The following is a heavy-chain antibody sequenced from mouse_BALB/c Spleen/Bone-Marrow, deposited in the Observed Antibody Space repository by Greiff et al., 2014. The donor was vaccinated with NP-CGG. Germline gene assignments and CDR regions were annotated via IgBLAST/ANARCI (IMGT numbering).Heavy chain of an antibody. CDR2: IWADGST. J-gene: IGHJ4*01. CDR3: SRITTATGAMDY. CDR1: GFSLTSYG. Sequence: QVQLKESGPGPVAPSQSLSITCTVSGFSLTSYGVHWARQPPGKGLEWLGVIWADGSTNYNSALMSRLSISKDNSKSQVFLKMNSLQTDDTAMYYCSRITTATGAMDYWGQGTSVTVSS. V-gene: IGHV2-9*02. D-gene: IGHD1-2*01.